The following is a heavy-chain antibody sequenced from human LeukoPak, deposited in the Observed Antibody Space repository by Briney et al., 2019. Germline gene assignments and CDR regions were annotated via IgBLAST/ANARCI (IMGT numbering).Heavy chain of an antibody. D-gene: IGHD7-27*01. CDR1: GGTFSSYA. J-gene: IGHJ6*03. V-gene: IGHV1-69*05. CDR3: ARPSTNWDPRVYYYYMDV. CDR2: IIPIFGTA. Sequence: SVKVSCKASGGTFSSYAISWVRQAPGQGLEWMGGIIPIFGTANYAQKFQGRVTITTDESTSTAYMKLSSLRSEDTAVYYCARPSTNWDPRVYYYYMDVWGKGTTVTVSS.